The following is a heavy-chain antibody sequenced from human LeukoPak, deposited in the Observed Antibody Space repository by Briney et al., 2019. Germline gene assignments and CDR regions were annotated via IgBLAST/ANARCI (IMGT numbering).Heavy chain of an antibody. Sequence: GASVTVSFKASVYTFTAYYMHWVRQAPGQGREWMGWINLNSGGTNYAQKFQGRVTMTRDTSISTAYMELSRLISDDTAVYFCATVSTTVRVIDYWGQGTLVTVSS. CDR3: ATVSTTVRVIDY. CDR1: VYTFTAYY. V-gene: IGHV1-2*02. D-gene: IGHD4-17*01. CDR2: INLNSGGT. J-gene: IGHJ4*02.